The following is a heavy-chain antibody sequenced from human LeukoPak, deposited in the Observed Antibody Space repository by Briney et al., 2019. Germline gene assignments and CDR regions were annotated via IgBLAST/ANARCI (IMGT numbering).Heavy chain of an antibody. D-gene: IGHD3-10*01. Sequence: PSETLSLTCTVSGGSISSYYWSWIRQPPGKGLEWIGYIYYSGSTNYNPSLKSRVTISVDTSKNQFSLKLSSVTAADTAVYYCARDGYYYGSGSPPDYYGMDVWGQGTTVTVSS. CDR2: IYYSGST. V-gene: IGHV4-59*01. J-gene: IGHJ6*02. CDR3: ARDGYYYGSGSPPDYYGMDV. CDR1: GGSISSYY.